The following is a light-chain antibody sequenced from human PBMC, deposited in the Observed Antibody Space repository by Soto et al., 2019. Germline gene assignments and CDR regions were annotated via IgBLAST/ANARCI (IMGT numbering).Light chain of an antibody. V-gene: IGLV2-23*01. J-gene: IGLJ1*01. CDR1: SSDVGNYNL. Sequence: QSVLTQPASVSGSPGQSITISCTGTSSDVGNYNLVSWYQQHPGKAPRLMIYDDSKRPSGVSNRFSGSKSGNTASLTISGLQAEDEADYFCCSYAGSSTVVFGIGTKLTVL. CDR2: DDS. CDR3: CSYAGSSTVV.